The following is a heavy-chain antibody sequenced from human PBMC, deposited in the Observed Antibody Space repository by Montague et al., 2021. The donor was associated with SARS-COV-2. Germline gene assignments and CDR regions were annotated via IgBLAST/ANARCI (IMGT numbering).Heavy chain of an antibody. CDR2: IYYSGST. D-gene: IGHD5-12*01. V-gene: IGHV4-39*07. CDR1: GGSISSSSYY. CDR3: ARGAGRGSGYGKYYYYYGMDV. Sequence: SETLSLTCTVSGGSISSSSYYWGWIRQPPGKGLEWIGSIYYSGSTYYNPSLKSRVTISVDTSKNQFSLKLSSVTAADTAVYYCARGAGRGSGYGKYYYYYGMDVWGQGTTVTVSS. J-gene: IGHJ6*02.